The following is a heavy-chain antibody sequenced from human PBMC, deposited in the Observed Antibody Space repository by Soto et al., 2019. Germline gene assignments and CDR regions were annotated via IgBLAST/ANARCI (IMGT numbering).Heavy chain of an antibody. V-gene: IGHV3-23*01. D-gene: IGHD3-3*01. J-gene: IGHJ3*02. CDR3: ARTRYSFGVGSDAFDI. CDR1: GFTFSSYA. CDR2: ISGSGGST. Sequence: GGSLRLSCAASGFTFSSYAMSWVRQAPGKGLEWVSAISGSGGSTYYADSVKGRFTISRDNSKNTLYLQMNSLRAEDTAVYYCARTRYSFGVGSDAFDIWGQGTMVTVSS.